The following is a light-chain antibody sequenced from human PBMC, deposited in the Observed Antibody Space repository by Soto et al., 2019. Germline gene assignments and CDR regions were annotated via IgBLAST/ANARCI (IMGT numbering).Light chain of an antibody. CDR2: DAS. CDR3: QQRSSWWT. V-gene: IGKV3-11*01. CDR1: QSVSSY. J-gene: IGKJ1*01. Sequence: EIVLTQSPATLSLSPGERATLSCRASQSVSSYLAWYQQKPGQAPRLLIYDASNRATGIPARFSGSGSGTDFTLTISSLEPEDFADYYCQQRSSWWTFGQGTNVEIK.